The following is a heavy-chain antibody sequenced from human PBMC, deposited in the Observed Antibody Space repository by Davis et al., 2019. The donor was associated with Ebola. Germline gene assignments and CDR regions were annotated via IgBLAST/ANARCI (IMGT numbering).Heavy chain of an antibody. J-gene: IGHJ6*02. CDR1: GGTFSSYT. Sequence: AASVKVSCQASGGTFSSYTVSWVRQAPGPGLEWMGGIIYIFGAPNYAQKFQGRVTITADKSTSTAYLELSSLRSEDTAVYYCATASSDYHYYYAMDVWGQGTTVTVSS. CDR3: ATASSDYHYYYAMDV. D-gene: IGHD3-22*01. V-gene: IGHV1-69*06. CDR2: IIYIFGAP.